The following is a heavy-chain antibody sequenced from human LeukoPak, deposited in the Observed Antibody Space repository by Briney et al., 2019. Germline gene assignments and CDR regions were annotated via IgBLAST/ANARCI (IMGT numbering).Heavy chain of an antibody. J-gene: IGHJ6*02. Sequence: AGGSLRLSCAASGFTFSDYYMSWIRQAPGKGLEWVSHISSSGSTIYYADSVKGRFTISRDNAKNSLYLQMNSLRAEDTAVYYCARDGRLRYFDSYYYGMDVWGQGTTVTVSS. D-gene: IGHD3-9*01. CDR2: ISSSGSTI. CDR3: ARDGRLRYFDSYYYGMDV. CDR1: GFTFSDYY. V-gene: IGHV3-11*01.